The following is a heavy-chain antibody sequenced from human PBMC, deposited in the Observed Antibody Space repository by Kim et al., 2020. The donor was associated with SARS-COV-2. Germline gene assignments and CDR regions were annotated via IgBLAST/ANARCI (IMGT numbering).Heavy chain of an antibody. D-gene: IGHD3-22*01. CDR2: IWYDGSNK. V-gene: IGHV3-33*06. CDR3: AKEVTMIVVVTEYYYYGMGV. J-gene: IGHJ6*02. Sequence: GGSLRLSCAASGFTFSSYGMHWVRQAPGKGLEWVAVIWYDGSNKYYADSVKGRFTISRDNSKNTLYLQMNSLRAEDTAVYYCAKEVTMIVVVTEYYYYGMGVWGQGTTVTVSS. CDR1: GFTFSSYG.